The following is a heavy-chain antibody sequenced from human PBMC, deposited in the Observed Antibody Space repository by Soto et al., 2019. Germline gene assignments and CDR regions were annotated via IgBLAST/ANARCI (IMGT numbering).Heavy chain of an antibody. J-gene: IGHJ3*02. Sequence: GGSLRLSCAASGFTFSSYSMNWVRQAPGKGLEWVSSISSSSSYIYYADSVKGRFTISRDNAKNSLYLQMNSLRAEDTAVYYCARSASPLRYFDWLLSPGDAFDIWGQGTMVTVSS. CDR3: ARSASPLRYFDWLLSPGDAFDI. CDR1: GFTFSSYS. D-gene: IGHD3-9*01. CDR2: ISSSSSYI. V-gene: IGHV3-21*01.